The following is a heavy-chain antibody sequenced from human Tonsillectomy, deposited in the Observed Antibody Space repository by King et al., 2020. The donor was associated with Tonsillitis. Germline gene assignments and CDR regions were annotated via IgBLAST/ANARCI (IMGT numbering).Heavy chain of an antibody. J-gene: IGHJ4*02. CDR2: IYHNGDT. V-gene: IGHV4-59*01. CDR3: ARVDDTYDSSGPYDY. D-gene: IGHD3-22*01. Sequence: VQLQESGPRLVKPSETLSLTCTVSGDSISSDYWSWIRQPPGKGLEWIGYIYHNGDTNYTPSLKSRVTMSVDTSKNQFSLKLSSVTPADTAVYYCARVDDTYDSSGPYDYWGQGTLVTVSS. CDR1: GDSISSDY.